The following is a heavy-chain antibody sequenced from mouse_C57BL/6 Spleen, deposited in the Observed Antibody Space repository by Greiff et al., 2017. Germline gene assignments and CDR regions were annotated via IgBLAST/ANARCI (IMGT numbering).Heavy chain of an antibody. D-gene: IGHD1-1*01. CDR3: AREEDYYVEWGLFSY. J-gene: IGHJ3*01. Sequence: EVQLHQSGPELVKPGASVKISCKASGYTFTDYYMNWVKQSHGKSLEWIGDINPNNGGTSYNQKFKGKATLTVDKSSSTAYMGLRSLTSEDSAVYYCAREEDYYVEWGLFSYWGKGTLVTVSA. V-gene: IGHV1-26*01. CDR1: GYTFTDYY. CDR2: INPNNGGT.